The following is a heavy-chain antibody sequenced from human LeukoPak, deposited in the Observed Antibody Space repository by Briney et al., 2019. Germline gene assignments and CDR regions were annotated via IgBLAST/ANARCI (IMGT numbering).Heavy chain of an antibody. CDR2: MNPNSGNT. J-gene: IGHJ4*02. CDR3: ARLPKYSRPLDY. CDR1: GYTFTSYD. V-gene: IGHV1-8*01. D-gene: IGHD6-6*01. Sequence: ASVKVSCKASGYTFTSYDINWVRQTTGQGLEWMGWMNPNSGNTAYAQKFQGRVTMSRDTSISTAYMELSSLRSEDAAVYYCARLPKYSRPLDYWGQGTLVTVSS.